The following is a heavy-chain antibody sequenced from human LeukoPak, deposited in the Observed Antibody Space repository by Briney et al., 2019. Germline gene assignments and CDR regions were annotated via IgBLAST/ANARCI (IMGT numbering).Heavy chain of an antibody. D-gene: IGHD5-12*01. CDR1: GYSFTSYW. J-gene: IGHJ4*02. CDR3: ARQSNGYDSYFDY. CDR2: IYPGDSDT. Sequence: GESLKISCKGSGYSFTSYWIGWVRQMPGKCLGWMGIIYPGDSDTRYSPSFQGQVTISADKSISTAYLQWSSLKASDTAMYYCARQSNGYDSYFDYWGQGTLVTVSS. V-gene: IGHV5-51*01.